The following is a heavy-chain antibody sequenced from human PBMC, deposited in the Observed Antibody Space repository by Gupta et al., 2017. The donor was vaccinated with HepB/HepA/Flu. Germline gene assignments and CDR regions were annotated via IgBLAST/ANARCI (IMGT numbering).Heavy chain of an antibody. D-gene: IGHD1-26*01. V-gene: IGHV1-46*01. CDR1: GYTFTSYY. CDR3: ARDRVGATPKDAFEI. CDR2: INPSGGST. Sequence: VQLVQSGAEVKKPGASVKVSCKASGYTFTSYYMHWVRQAPGQGLEWMGIINPSGGSTSYAQKFQGRVTMTRDTSTSTVYMELSSLRSEDTAVYYCARDRVGATPKDAFEIWGQGTRVTVSS. J-gene: IGHJ3*02.